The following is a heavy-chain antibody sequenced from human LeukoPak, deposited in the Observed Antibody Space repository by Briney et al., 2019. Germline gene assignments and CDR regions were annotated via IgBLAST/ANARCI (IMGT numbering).Heavy chain of an antibody. CDR3: ATRIIDSSGWSRRDY. Sequence: GGSLRLSCAASGFTFSSYAMTWVRQAPGKGLEWLSAISGSGGTTYYADSVKGRFTISRDNSKSTLYLQMSSLRAEDTAVYYCATRIIDSSGWSRRDYWGQGTLVTVSS. CDR1: GFTFSSYA. V-gene: IGHV3-23*01. D-gene: IGHD6-19*01. CDR2: ISGSGGTT. J-gene: IGHJ4*02.